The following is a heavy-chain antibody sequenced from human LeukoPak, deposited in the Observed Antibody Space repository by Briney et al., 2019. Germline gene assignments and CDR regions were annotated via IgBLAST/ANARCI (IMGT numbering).Heavy chain of an antibody. J-gene: IGHJ4*02. CDR2: IHRSGST. V-gene: IGHV4-4*02. D-gene: IGHD6-13*01. CDR3: ATGGSSWNEY. Sequence: SETLSLTCAVSGGSISSSTWWSWVRQPPGKGLEWIGEIHRSGSTYYNPSLESRLTMSLDKSKNQFSLNLYSMAAADTAVYFCATGGSSWNEYWGQGTLVTVSS. CDR1: GGSISSSTW.